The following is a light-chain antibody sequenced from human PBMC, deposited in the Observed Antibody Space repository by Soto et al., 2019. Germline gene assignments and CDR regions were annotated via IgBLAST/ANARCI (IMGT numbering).Light chain of an antibody. CDR3: QVWDSSSDHWV. CDR1: NIGSKS. V-gene: IGLV3-21*04. CDR2: YDS. Sequence: SYELTQPPSVSVAPGKTARIICGGNNIGSKSVHWYQQKPGQAPVLVIYYDSDRPSGIPERFSGSNFGNTATLTISRVEAGDEADYYCQVWDSSSDHWVFGGGTKVTVL. J-gene: IGLJ3*02.